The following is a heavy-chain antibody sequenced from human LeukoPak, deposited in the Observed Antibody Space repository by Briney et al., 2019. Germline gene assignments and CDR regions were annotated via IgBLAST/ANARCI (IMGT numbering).Heavy chain of an antibody. Sequence: GGSLRLSCAASGFTFSSYWMHWVRQAPGKGLVWVSRINSDGSSTSYADSVKGRFTISRDNAKNTLYLQMNSLRAEDTAVYYCAREGVYGDYEDYWGQGTLVTVSS. CDR1: GFTFSSYW. V-gene: IGHV3-74*01. D-gene: IGHD4-17*01. CDR2: INSDGSST. J-gene: IGHJ4*02. CDR3: AREGVYGDYEDY.